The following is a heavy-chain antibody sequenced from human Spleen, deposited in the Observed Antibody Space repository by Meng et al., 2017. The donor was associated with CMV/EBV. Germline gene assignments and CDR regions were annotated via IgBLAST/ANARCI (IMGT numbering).Heavy chain of an antibody. V-gene: IGHV1-46*01. D-gene: IGHD2-2*01. CDR1: GYTFTSYY. CDR3: ARDRVVVDPAASNYYGMDV. J-gene: IGHJ6*02. Sequence: ASVKVSCKASGYTFTSYYMHWVRQAPGQGLEWMGIINPSGGSTSYAQKFQGRVTMTRDTSTSTVYMELSSLRSEDAAIYYCARDRVVVDPAASNYYGMDVWGQGTTVTVSS. CDR2: INPSGGST.